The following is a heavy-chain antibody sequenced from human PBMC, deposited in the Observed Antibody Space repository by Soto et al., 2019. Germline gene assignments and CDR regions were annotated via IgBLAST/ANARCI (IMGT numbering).Heavy chain of an antibody. CDR1: GFTFSNAW. D-gene: IGHD3-22*01. Sequence: GGSLKLSCAASGFTFSNAWMNWVRQAPGKGREWVGRIKSKTDGGTTDYAAPVKGRFTISRDDSKNTLYLQMNSLKTEDTAVYYCTTDYYDEFLSYFDYWGQGTLVTVSS. J-gene: IGHJ4*02. CDR2: IKSKTDGGTT. CDR3: TTDYYDEFLSYFDY. V-gene: IGHV3-15*07.